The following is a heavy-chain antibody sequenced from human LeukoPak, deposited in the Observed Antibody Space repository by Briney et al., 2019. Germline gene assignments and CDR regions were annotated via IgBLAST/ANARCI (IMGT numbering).Heavy chain of an antibody. V-gene: IGHV3-21*01. CDR2: ISSSSSYI. D-gene: IGHD3-3*01. CDR3: ARDPHYDFWTGYYDY. CDR1: GFTFSSYS. Sequence: GGSLRLSCAASGFTFSSYSMNWVRQAPGKGLGWVSSISSSSSYIYYADSVKGRFTISRDNAKNSLYLQMNSLRAEDTAVYYCARDPHYDFWTGYYDYWGRGTLVTVSS. J-gene: IGHJ4*02.